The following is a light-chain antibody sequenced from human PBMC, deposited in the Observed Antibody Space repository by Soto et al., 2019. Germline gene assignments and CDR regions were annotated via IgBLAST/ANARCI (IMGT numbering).Light chain of an antibody. Sequence: LTQPPSASGSPGQSVTISCIGTSSDVGGYNYVSWYQQYPGKAPKLMIYEVSKRPSGVPDRFSGSKSGNTASLTVSGLQAEDEADYYCSSYAGSNKSVFGTGTKVTVL. CDR1: SSDVGGYNY. V-gene: IGLV2-8*01. CDR3: SSYAGSNKSV. CDR2: EVS. J-gene: IGLJ1*01.